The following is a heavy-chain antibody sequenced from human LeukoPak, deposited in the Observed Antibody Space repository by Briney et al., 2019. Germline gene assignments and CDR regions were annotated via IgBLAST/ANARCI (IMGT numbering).Heavy chain of an antibody. CDR2: MNPKSGNI. CDR1: GYTFSNYD. D-gene: IGHD3-3*01. V-gene: IGHV1-8*01. Sequence: ASVKVSCKASGYTFSNYDINWVRQTTGQGLEWMGWMNPKSGNIGYAQKFRGRVTMTRNTSVSTAHMELSSLRSEDTAVYYCARGLGGKVTIFGVVIRVVSYYFDYWGQGTLVTVSS. J-gene: IGHJ4*02. CDR3: ARGLGGKVTIFGVVIRVVSYYFDY.